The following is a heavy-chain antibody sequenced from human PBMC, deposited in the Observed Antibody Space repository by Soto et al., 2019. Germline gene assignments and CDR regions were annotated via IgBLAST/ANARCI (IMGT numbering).Heavy chain of an antibody. J-gene: IGHJ6*02. CDR2: IYYSGST. CDR1: GGSISSYY. V-gene: IGHV4-59*01. Sequence: LSLTCTVSGGSISSYYWSWIRQPPGKGLEWIGYIYYSGSTNYNPSLKSRVTISVDTSKNQFSLKLSSVTAADTAVYYCARSRRITIFGVPLNYGMDVWGQGTTVTVSS. CDR3: ARSRRITIFGVPLNYGMDV. D-gene: IGHD3-3*01.